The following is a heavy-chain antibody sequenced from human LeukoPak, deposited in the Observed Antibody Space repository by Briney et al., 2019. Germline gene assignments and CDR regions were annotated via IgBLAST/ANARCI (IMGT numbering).Heavy chain of an antibody. CDR1: GFTFSGYS. CDR2: ISVTSSFI. CDR3: ARVPGKYGGGFDY. D-gene: IGHD3-16*01. Sequence: SGGSLRLSCAASGFTFSGYSMNWVRQAPGKGLEWVSSISVTSSFIYYEDSVKGRFTISRDNAKNSLDLQMNSLRAEDTAVYFCARVPGKYGGGFDYWGQGTLVTVSS. V-gene: IGHV3-21*01. J-gene: IGHJ4*02.